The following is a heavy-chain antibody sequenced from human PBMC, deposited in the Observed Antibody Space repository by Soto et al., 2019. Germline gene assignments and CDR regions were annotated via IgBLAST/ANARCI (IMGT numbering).Heavy chain of an antibody. CDR1: GYTFTSYA. D-gene: IGHD1-7*01. J-gene: IGHJ6*02. CDR3: ARQEYNWNYIDYYYYGMDV. V-gene: IGHV1-3*01. Sequence: QVQLVQSGAEVKKPGASVKVSCKASGYTFTSYAMHWVRQAPGQRREWMGWINAGNGNTKYSQKFQGRVTITRDTSASTAYMELSSLRSEDTAVYYCARQEYNWNYIDYYYYGMDVWGQGTTVTVSS. CDR2: INAGNGNT.